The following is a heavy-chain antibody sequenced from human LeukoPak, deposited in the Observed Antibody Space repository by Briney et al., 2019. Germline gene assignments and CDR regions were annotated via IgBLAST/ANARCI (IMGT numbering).Heavy chain of an antibody. CDR1: GGSISISDFY. Sequence: KASETLSLTCSVSGGSISISDFYWNWIRQLPGKGLEWIGYTYNSGNTYYNPSFGSRVTISTDTSMNQFFLKSHSVTAADTAVYYCARSSGWRDAFDCWGRGTMVTVSS. CDR3: ARSSGWRDAFDC. J-gene: IGHJ3*01. V-gene: IGHV4-31*03. D-gene: IGHD6-19*01. CDR2: TYNSGNT.